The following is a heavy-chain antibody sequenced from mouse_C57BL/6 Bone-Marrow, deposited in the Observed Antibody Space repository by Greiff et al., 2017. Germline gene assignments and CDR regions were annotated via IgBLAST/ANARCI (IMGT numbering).Heavy chain of an antibody. Sequence: EVQLVESGGGLVQPGGSLSFSCAASGFTFTDYYMSWVRQPPGKALEWLGFIRNKANGYTTEYSASVKGRFTISRDNSQSILYLQMNALRAEDSATYYCARYIGREDFDVWGTGTTVTVSS. V-gene: IGHV7-3*01. J-gene: IGHJ1*03. CDR1: GFTFTDYY. CDR2: IRNKANGYTT. CDR3: ARYIGREDFDV.